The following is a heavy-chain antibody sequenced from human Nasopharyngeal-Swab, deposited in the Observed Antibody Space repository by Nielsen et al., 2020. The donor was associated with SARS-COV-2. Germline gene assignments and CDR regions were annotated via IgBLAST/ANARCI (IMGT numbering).Heavy chain of an antibody. V-gene: IGHV3-33*01. D-gene: IGHD2-2*01. CDR1: GFTFRSYG. CDR2: IWYDGSNK. CDR3: ARGVPAAAFDY. J-gene: IGHJ4*02. Sequence: GGSLRLFCAASGFTFRSYGMHWVRQAPGKGLEWVAVIWYDGSNKYYADSVKGRFTISRDNSKNTLYLQMNSLRAEDTAVYYCARGVPAAAFDYWGQGTLVTVSS.